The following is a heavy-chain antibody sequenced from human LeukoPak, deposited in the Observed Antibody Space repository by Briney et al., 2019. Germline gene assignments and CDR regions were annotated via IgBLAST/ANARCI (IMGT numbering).Heavy chain of an antibody. CDR3: ARVEYSVVVVIPDAFDI. V-gene: IGHV3-7*01. Sequence: PGGSLRLSCAASGFTFSSYWMSWVRQAPGKGLEWVANIKQDGSEKYYVDSVKGRFTISRDNAKNSLYLQMNSLRAEDTAVYYCARVEYSVVVVIPDAFDIWGQGTMVTVSS. D-gene: IGHD3-22*01. J-gene: IGHJ3*02. CDR1: GFTFSSYW. CDR2: IKQDGSEK.